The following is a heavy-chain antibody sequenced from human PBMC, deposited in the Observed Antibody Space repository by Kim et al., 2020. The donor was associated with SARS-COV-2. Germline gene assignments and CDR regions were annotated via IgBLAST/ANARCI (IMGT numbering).Heavy chain of an antibody. CDR3: ARCPAAGTGRSYGMDV. Sequence: SETLSLTCTVSGGSISSSSYYWGWIRQPPGKGLELIGSIYYSGSTYYNPSLKSRVTISVDTSKNQFSLKLSSVTAADTAVYYCARCPAAGTGRSYGMDVWGQGTTVTVSS. CDR1: GGSISSSSYY. V-gene: IGHV4-39*01. D-gene: IGHD6-13*01. J-gene: IGHJ6*02. CDR2: IYYSGST.